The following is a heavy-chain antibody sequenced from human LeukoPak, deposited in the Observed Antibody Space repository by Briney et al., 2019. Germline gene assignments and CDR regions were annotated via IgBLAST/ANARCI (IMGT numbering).Heavy chain of an antibody. CDR1: GFTFSSFG. CDR2: ITYEGSNK. CDR3: AKDSASRVDV. J-gene: IGHJ6*01. Sequence: GGSLRLSCAASGFTFSSFGMHWVRQAPGKGLEWVAVITYEGSNKYYTDSMKGRFIISRDNSKNTLYLQMNNLRGEDTAVYYCAKDSASRVDVWGQGTTVTVSS. D-gene: IGHD3-10*01. V-gene: IGHV3-30*19.